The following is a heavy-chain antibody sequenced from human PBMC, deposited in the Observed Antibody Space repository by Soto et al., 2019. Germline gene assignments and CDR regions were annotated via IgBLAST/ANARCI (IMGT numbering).Heavy chain of an antibody. CDR2: INPSTGTT. Sequence: QVQLEQSGAEVKKPGASVKVSCKAFGYILTNYYMHWVRQAPGQGLEWMGIINPSTGTTTYAQKFLGRVTGTRDTSTSTVYMELTSLRSEDTAVYYCARERSSGWYYFDNWGQGTLVTVSS. J-gene: IGHJ4*02. CDR3: ARERSSGWYYFDN. CDR1: GYILTNYY. D-gene: IGHD6-19*01. V-gene: IGHV1-46*01.